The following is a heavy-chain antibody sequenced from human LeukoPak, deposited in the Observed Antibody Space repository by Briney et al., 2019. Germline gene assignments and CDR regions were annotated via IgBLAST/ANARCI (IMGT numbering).Heavy chain of an antibody. V-gene: IGHV3-30*04. J-gene: IGHJ4*02. CDR2: ISYDGSNK. Sequence: PGRSLRLSCAASGFTFSSYAMHWVRQAPGKGLEWLAVISYDGSNKYYADSVKGRFTISRDNSKNTLYLQMNSLRAEDTAVYCCARTGCSSTSCYKYYFDYWGQGTLVTVSS. D-gene: IGHD2-2*02. CDR3: ARTGCSSTSCYKYYFDY. CDR1: GFTFSSYA.